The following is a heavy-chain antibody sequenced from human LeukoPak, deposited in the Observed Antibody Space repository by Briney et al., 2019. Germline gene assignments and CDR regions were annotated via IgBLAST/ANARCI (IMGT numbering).Heavy chain of an antibody. CDR3: TRGSSGRRDN. J-gene: IGHJ4*02. CDR1: GYTFTSCD. Sequence: ASVTVSCKSSGYTFTSCDINWVRQAPGQGLEWMGWMNPNSGNTGYGQTFQGRITMTRDISIGTAYMELSNLTSEDTAIYYCTRGSSGRRDNWGQGTLVTVSA. CDR2: MNPNSGNT. D-gene: IGHD6-19*01. V-gene: IGHV1-8*01.